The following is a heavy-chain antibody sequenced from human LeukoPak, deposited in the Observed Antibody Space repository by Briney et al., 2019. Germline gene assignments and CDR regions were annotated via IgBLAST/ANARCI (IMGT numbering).Heavy chain of an antibody. Sequence: GGSLRLSCAASGFTFSSYSMNSVRQAPGKGLEWVSSISSSSSYIYYADSVKGRFTISRDNAKNSLYLQMNSLGAEDTAVYYCARDHSTDFDYWGQGTLVTVSS. CDR3: ARDHSTDFDY. CDR1: GFTFSSYS. CDR2: ISSSSSYI. V-gene: IGHV3-21*01. J-gene: IGHJ4*02. D-gene: IGHD2/OR15-2a*01.